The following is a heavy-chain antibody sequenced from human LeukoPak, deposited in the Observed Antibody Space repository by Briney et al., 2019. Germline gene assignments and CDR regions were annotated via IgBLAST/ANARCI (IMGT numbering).Heavy chain of an antibody. Sequence: SETLSLTCTVSGGSISSSSYYWGWIRQPPGGGLEWIGSIYYSGSTYYNPSLKSRVTISVDTSKNQFSLKLTSVTAADTAVYYCARRRTATVDFDYWGQGTLVTVSS. CDR1: GGSISSSSYY. CDR3: ARRRTATVDFDY. J-gene: IGHJ4*02. CDR2: IYYSGST. D-gene: IGHD4-23*01. V-gene: IGHV4-39*01.